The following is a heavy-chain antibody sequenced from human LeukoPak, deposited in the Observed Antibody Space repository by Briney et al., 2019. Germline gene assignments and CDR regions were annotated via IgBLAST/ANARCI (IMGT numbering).Heavy chain of an antibody. CDR1: GFTFSSYW. J-gene: IGHJ6*02. CDR3: AKYFMGGYDFWSGYYFGGYYYYGMDV. CDR2: INHNGNVN. D-gene: IGHD3-3*01. Sequence: SGGSLRLSCAASGFTFSSYWMNWARQAPGKGLEWVASINHNGNVNYYVDSVKGRFTISRDNAKNSLYLQMSNLRAEDTAVYYCAKYFMGGYDFWSGYYFGGYYYYGMDVWGQGTTVTVSS. V-gene: IGHV3-7*03.